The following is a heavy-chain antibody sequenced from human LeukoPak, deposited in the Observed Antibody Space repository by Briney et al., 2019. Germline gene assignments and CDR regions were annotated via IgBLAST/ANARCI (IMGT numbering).Heavy chain of an antibody. CDR1: GFTFSSYW. Sequence: GGSLRLSCAASGFTFSSYWLSWVRQAPGKGLEWVANIKQDGSEKYYVDSVKGRFTISRDNAKNSLYLQMNSLRAEDTAVYYCARAHQYYYGSGSYSAYFDYWGQGTLVTVSS. D-gene: IGHD3-10*01. CDR2: IKQDGSEK. CDR3: ARAHQYYYGSGSYSAYFDY. J-gene: IGHJ4*02. V-gene: IGHV3-7*01.